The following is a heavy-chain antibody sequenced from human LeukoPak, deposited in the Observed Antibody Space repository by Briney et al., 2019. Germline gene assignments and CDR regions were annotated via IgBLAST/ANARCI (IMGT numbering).Heavy chain of an antibody. CDR1: GSTFSSYG. CDR2: IWYDGSNK. Sequence: GGSLRLSCAASGSTFSSYGMHWVRQAPGKGLEWVAVIWYDGSNKYYADSVKGRFTISRDNSKNTLYLQMNSLRAEDTAVYYCARARRYSSSTYYYYYMDVWGKGTTVTVSS. D-gene: IGHD6-19*01. J-gene: IGHJ6*03. CDR3: ARARRYSSSTYYYYYMDV. V-gene: IGHV3-33*01.